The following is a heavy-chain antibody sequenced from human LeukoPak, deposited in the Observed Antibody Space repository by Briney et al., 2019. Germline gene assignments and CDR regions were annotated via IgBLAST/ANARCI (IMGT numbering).Heavy chain of an antibody. D-gene: IGHD4/OR15-4a*01. Sequence: RGSLRLSCAASGFTFSSYWMHWVRQAPGKGLVWVSRINSDGSSTTYADSVKGRFTISRDNTKNTLYLQMNSLRAEDTAVYSCARAVGGNYHFDIWGQGTMVTVSS. CDR2: INSDGSST. V-gene: IGHV3-74*03. J-gene: IGHJ3*02. CDR3: ARAVGGNYHFDI. CDR1: GFTFSSYW.